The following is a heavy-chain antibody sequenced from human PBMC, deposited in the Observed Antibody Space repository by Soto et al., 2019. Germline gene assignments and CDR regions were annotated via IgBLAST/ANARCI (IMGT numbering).Heavy chain of an antibody. CDR3: ARLIGEGYSGTYGLDY. D-gene: IGHD1-26*01. J-gene: IGHJ4*02. CDR1: GGTFNNYA. CDR2: IIPLLGTT. V-gene: IGHV1-69*06. Sequence: QVQLVQSGAEVKKPGSSVKVSCKASGGTFNNYAISWVRQAPGQGLELMGGIIPLLGTTNYAQKFQGRVTITADKVKSTAYMELSSLRSDDTAVYYCARLIGEGYSGTYGLDYWGQGTLVTVSS.